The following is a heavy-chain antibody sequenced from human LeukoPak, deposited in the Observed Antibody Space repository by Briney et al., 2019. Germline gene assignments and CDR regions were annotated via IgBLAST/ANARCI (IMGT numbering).Heavy chain of an antibody. Sequence: PGGSLRLSCAASGFTFSSYALHWVRQAPNKGLEWVAIVSYDGSIKYYAGSVKGRFTISRDNSKNTLYLQMNSLRAEDTAVYYCARDHYSSGPYYFDYWGQGTLVTVSS. CDR3: ARDHYSSGPYYFDY. V-gene: IGHV3-30-3*01. CDR1: GFTFSSYA. CDR2: VSYDGSIK. J-gene: IGHJ4*02. D-gene: IGHD6-19*01.